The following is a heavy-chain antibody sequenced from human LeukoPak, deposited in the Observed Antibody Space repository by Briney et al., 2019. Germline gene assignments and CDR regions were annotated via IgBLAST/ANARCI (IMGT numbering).Heavy chain of an antibody. D-gene: IGHD3-22*01. Sequence: SQTLSLTCTVSGGSISSGSYYWSWIRQPAGKGLEWIGRIYTSGSTNYNPSLKSRVTISVDTSKNQFSLKLSSVTTADTAVYYCARASHYYDSSGYYVDAFDIWGQGTMVTVSS. J-gene: IGHJ3*02. CDR1: GGSISSGSYY. CDR3: ARASHYYDSSGYYVDAFDI. V-gene: IGHV4-61*02. CDR2: IYTSGST.